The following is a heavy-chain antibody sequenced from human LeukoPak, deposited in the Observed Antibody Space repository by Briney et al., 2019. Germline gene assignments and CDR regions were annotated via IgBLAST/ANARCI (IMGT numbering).Heavy chain of an antibody. J-gene: IGHJ6*02. CDR2: ISGSGGST. D-gene: IGHD5-12*01. CDR1: GFTFSSSA. V-gene: IGHV3-23*01. Sequence: GGSLRLSCAASGFTFSSSAMSWVRQVPGKGLEWVSAISGSGGSTYYADSVKGRFTISRDNSKNTLYLQMNSLRAEDTAVYYCAKDEIVATYYYYGMDVWGQGTTVTVSS. CDR3: AKDEIVATYYYYGMDV.